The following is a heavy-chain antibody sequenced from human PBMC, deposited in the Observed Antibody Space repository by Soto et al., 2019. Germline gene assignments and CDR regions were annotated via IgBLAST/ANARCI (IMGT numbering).Heavy chain of an antibody. J-gene: IGHJ3*01. V-gene: IGHV4-34*01. Sequence: KAAETLSLTCAVYGVSFSGYYWSWIRQPPGKGLEWIGEINHSGSTNYNPSLKSRVTISVDTSKDQVSLTLSSVTDADTAVYYCASGWGLDAFDFWGQGTLVTVSS. CDR2: INHSGST. CDR1: GVSFSGYY. CDR3: ASGWGLDAFDF. D-gene: IGHD7-27*01.